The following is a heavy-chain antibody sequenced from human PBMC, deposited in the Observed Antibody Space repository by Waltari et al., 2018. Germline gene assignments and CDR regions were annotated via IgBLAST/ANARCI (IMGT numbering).Heavy chain of an antibody. J-gene: IGHJ3*02. D-gene: IGHD7-27*01. V-gene: IGHV4-30-4*08. CDR2: IYYSGST. CDR1: GGSISRGDYY. CDR3: ARALQGETGIDAFDI. Sequence: QVQLQESGPGLVKPSQTLSLTCTVSGGSISRGDYYWSWIRQPPGKCLEWIGYIYYSGSTYYNPSLKSRVTISVDTSKNQFSLKLSSVTAADTAVYYCARALQGETGIDAFDIWGQGTMVTVSS.